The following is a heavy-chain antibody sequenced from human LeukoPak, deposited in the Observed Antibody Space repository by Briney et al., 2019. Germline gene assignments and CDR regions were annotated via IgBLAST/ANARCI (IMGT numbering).Heavy chain of an antibody. J-gene: IGHJ6*02. V-gene: IGHV4-39*01. CDR1: GGSTRSSSYY. Sequence: PSEPLSLTCTVSGGSTRSSSYYWGWIRQPPGKGLEWIGRIFYSGITYYNPSFKSRVTMSVDTSKNQFSLKLSSVTAADTAVYFCARLYGSGYHYYGMDAWGQGTTVTVSS. CDR2: IFYSGIT. CDR3: ARLYGSGYHYYGMDA. D-gene: IGHD3-22*01.